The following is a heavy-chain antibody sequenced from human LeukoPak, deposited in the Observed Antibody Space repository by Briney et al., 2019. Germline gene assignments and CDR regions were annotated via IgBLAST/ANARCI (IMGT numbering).Heavy chain of an antibody. CDR2: INAYNSNT. D-gene: IGHD3-22*01. V-gene: IGHV1-18*01. J-gene: IGHJ5*01. Sequence: ASVTVSCTASGYTFTSYGMSWVRQAPGQGREWMGWINAYNSNTNYAQKLQGRVTMTTDTPTSTAYMELRSLRSDDTAVYYCARDGYYYDSSGYYWFDYSGQGTLVTVSS. CDR3: ARDGYYYDSSGYYWFDY. CDR1: GYTFTSYG.